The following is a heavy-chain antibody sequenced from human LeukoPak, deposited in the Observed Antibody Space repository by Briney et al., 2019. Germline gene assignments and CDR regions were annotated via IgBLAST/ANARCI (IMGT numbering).Heavy chain of an antibody. J-gene: IGHJ4*02. CDR3: TREIRYFDWFQADY. V-gene: IGHV3-49*03. Sequence: PGRSLRLSCTASGFTFGDHSVSWFRQAPGKGLGGGGFIRSKAYGGTAEYAASVKGRFTISRDDSKSVAYLQMDSLKTEDTAVYYCTREIRYFDWFQADYWGQGTLVTVSS. CDR1: GFTFGDHS. D-gene: IGHD3-9*01. CDR2: IRSKAYGGTA.